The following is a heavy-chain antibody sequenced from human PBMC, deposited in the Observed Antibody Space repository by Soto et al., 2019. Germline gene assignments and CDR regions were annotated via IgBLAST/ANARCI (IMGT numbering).Heavy chain of an antibody. CDR1: GFTFSSFD. Sequence: EVQLVESGGVWVQPGGSLRLSCAASGFTFSSFDMNWVRQAPGKGLEWVSYISTTSRAMHYADSVKGRFTISRDDAKNSLFLQMNSLRAEDTAVYFCAREPLGGDDFDYWGQGTLVTVSS. D-gene: IGHD3-16*01. J-gene: IGHJ4*02. CDR2: ISTTSRAM. V-gene: IGHV3-48*01. CDR3: AREPLGGDDFDY.